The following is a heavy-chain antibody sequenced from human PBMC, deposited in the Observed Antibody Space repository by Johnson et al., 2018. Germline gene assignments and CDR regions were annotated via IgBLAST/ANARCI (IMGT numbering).Heavy chain of an antibody. CDR3: ASETYYYDSSGYYPYYYYDMDV. Sequence: QVQLVQSGAEVTKPRSSVKVSCKASGGTFSSYTISWVRQAPGQGLEWMGRIIPIRGIENYAQKFQGRVTITADKSTSTAYMELSSLRSEDTAVYYCASETYYYDSSGYYPYYYYDMDVWGKGTTVTVSS. D-gene: IGHD3-22*01. J-gene: IGHJ6*03. CDR1: GGTFSSYT. CDR2: IIPIRGIE. V-gene: IGHV1-69*09.